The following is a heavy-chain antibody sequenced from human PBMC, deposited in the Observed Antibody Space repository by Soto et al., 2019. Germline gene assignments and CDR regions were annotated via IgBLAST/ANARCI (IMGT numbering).Heavy chain of an antibody. J-gene: IGHJ4*02. CDR3: ARDRGGCRGGSCRYYFDY. Sequence: QVQLVESGGGVVQPGRSLRLSCAASGFTFSSYAMHWVRQAPGKGLEWVAVISYDGSNKYYADSVKGRFTISRDNSKNTLYLQMNSLRAEDTAVYYCARDRGGCRGGSCRYYFDYWGQGTLVTVSS. D-gene: IGHD2-15*01. CDR2: ISYDGSNK. V-gene: IGHV3-30-3*01. CDR1: GFTFSSYA.